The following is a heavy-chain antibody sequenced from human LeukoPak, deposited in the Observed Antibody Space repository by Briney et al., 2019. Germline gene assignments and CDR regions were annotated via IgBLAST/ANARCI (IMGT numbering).Heavy chain of an antibody. V-gene: IGHV3-9*01. Sequence: GGSLRLSCAASGFTFDDYAMHWVRQAPGKGLEWVSGISWNSGSIGYADSVKGRFTISRDNAKNSLYLQMNSLRAEDTALYYCARVDYGDYTGEDYWGQGTLVTVSS. J-gene: IGHJ4*02. D-gene: IGHD4-17*01. CDR2: ISWNSGSI. CDR1: GFTFDDYA. CDR3: ARVDYGDYTGEDY.